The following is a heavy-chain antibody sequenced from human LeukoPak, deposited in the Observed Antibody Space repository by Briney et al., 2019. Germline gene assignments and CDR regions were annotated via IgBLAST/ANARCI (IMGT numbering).Heavy chain of an antibody. J-gene: IGHJ6*03. Sequence: ASVKVSCKASGYTSTSYAMNWVRQAPGQGLEWMGWINTNTGNPTYAQGFTGRFVFSLDTSVSTAYLQISSLKAEDTAVYYCARAPPSEQQLVDYYYYYMDVWGKGTTVTVSS. CDR1: GYTSTSYA. CDR3: ARAPPSEQQLVDYYYYYMDV. D-gene: IGHD6-13*01. CDR2: INTNTGNP. V-gene: IGHV7-4-1*02.